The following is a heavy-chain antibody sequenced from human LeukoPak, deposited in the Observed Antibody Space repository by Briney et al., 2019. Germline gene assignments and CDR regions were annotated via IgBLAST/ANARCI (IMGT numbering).Heavy chain of an antibody. V-gene: IGHV3-21*01. D-gene: IGHD1-26*01. CDR3: ARDPYSGAYYEGYYYYYMDV. Sequence: GGSLRLSCAASGFTFSYYSMNWVRQAPGKGLEWISSITSSSSYKFYADSVKGRFTISRDNAKNSLYLQMNSLRAEDTAVYYCARDPYSGAYYEGYYYYYMDVWGKGTTVTVSS. J-gene: IGHJ6*03. CDR1: GFTFSYYS. CDR2: ITSSSSYK.